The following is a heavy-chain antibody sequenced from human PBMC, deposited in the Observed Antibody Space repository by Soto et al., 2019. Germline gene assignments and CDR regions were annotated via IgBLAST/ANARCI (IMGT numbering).Heavy chain of an antibody. D-gene: IGHD3-10*01. CDR2: IIPIFGTA. Sequence: QVQLVQSGAEVKKPGSSVKVSCKASGGTFSSYAISWVRQAPGQGLEWMGGIIPIFGTANYAQKFQGRVTITADESTSTAYTELSSLRSEDTAVYYCARDARDYYGSGSYYDYWGQGTLVTVSS. V-gene: IGHV1-69*01. CDR1: GGTFSSYA. J-gene: IGHJ4*02. CDR3: ARDARDYYGSGSYYDY.